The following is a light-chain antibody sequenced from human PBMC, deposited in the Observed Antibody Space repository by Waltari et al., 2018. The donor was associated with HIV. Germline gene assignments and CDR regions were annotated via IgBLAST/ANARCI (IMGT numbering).Light chain of an antibody. CDR1: ASNIGSNS. Sequence: QSVLTQPPSAPGTPGQRVTISCSGVASNIGSNSVSCYQQVPGTAPKPLIYSNHQRPAGVPERYSGSKSGTSASLAIYGRQSEDEADYYCASWDDSLNVMLFGGGTKLTV. CDR3: ASWDDSLNVML. J-gene: IGLJ2*01. CDR2: SNH. V-gene: IGLV1-44*01.